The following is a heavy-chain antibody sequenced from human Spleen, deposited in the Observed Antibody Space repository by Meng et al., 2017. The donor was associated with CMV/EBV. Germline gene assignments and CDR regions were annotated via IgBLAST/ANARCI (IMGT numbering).Heavy chain of an antibody. CDR1: GFTFSSYG. CDR2: IRYDGSNK. CDR3: AKDLRPRTYFGGDCYPGPGDY. J-gene: IGHJ4*02. V-gene: IGHV3-30*02. Sequence: GESLKISCAASGFTFSSYGMHWVRQAPGKGLEWVAFIRYDGSNKYYADSVKGRFTISRDNSKNTLYLQMNSLRAEDTAVYYCAKDLRPRTYFGGDCYPGPGDYWGQGTLVTVSS. D-gene: IGHD2-21*01.